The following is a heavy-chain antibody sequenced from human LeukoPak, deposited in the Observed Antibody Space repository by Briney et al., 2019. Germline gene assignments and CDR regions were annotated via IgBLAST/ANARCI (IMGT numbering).Heavy chain of an antibody. CDR1: GFTFSKYW. J-gene: IGHJ4*02. V-gene: IGHV3-7*01. CDR2: IKEDGSEK. CDR3: TREDHSNYNY. D-gene: IGHD4-11*01. Sequence: PGGSLRLSCAASGFTFSKYWMSWVRQAPGKGLEWVANIKEDGSEKYYADSVKGRFTISRDNSKNTLYLQMNSLRAEDTAVYYCTREDHSNYNYWGQGTLVTVSS.